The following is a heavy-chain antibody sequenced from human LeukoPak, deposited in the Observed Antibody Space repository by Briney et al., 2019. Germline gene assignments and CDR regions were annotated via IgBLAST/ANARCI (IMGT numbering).Heavy chain of an antibody. CDR3: ASIDYYDSSGYYAGT. Sequence: GGSLRLSCAASACTFSSYSMNWVRQAPGKGLEWVSYISSSGSTIYYADSVKGRFTISRDNAKNSLYLQMNSLRAEDTAVYYCASIDYYDSSGYYAGTWGQGTLVTVSS. D-gene: IGHD3-22*01. CDR2: ISSSGSTI. J-gene: IGHJ4*02. CDR1: ACTFSSYS. V-gene: IGHV3-48*04.